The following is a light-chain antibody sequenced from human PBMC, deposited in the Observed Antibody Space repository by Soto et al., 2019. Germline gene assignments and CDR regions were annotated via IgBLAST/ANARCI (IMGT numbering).Light chain of an antibody. CDR2: QDR. Sequence: SYELTQPPSVSVSPGQTATITCSGDNLGDRYAYWYQQKPGRSPIVVIYQDRKRPSEIPERFSGSNSGNTATLTISGTQAMDEADYYCQTWDGGTRVIFGGGTKLTV. CDR3: QTWDGGTRVI. CDR1: NLGDRY. J-gene: IGLJ2*01. V-gene: IGLV3-1*01.